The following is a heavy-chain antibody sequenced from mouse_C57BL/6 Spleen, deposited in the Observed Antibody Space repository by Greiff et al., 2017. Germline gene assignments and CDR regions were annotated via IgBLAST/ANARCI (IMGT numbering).Heavy chain of an antibody. V-gene: IGHV3-6*01. CDR1: GYSITSGYY. CDR3: AREAADWYFDV. J-gene: IGHJ1*03. Sequence: EVKLQESGPGLVNPSQSLSLPCSVTGYSITSGYYWNWIRQFPGNKLEWMGYISYDGSNNYNPSLKNRISITRDTSKNPFFLKLNSVTTEDTATYYWAREAADWYFDVWGTGTTVTVSS. D-gene: IGHD6-1*01. CDR2: ISYDGSN.